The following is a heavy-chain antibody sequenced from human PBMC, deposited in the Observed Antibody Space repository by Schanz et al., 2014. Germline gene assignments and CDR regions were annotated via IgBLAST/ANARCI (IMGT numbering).Heavy chain of an antibody. CDR2: SGSGGST. V-gene: IGHV3-23*04. CDR1: GFTVSSDH. Sequence: EVQLVESGGGFVQPGGSLGLSCVVSGFTVSSDHMSWVRQAPGKGLEWVSALSGSGGSTYYADSVKGRFTISRDNAKNSLFLQMNSLRVEDTAVYYCARLPVGYGSGIWDVWGQGTTVTVSS. J-gene: IGHJ6*02. CDR3: ARLPVGYGSGIWDV. D-gene: IGHD3-10*01.